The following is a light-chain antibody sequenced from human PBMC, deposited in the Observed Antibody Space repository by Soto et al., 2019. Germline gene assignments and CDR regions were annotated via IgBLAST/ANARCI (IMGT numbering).Light chain of an antibody. CDR1: KSLVYSDGNTY. Sequence: DVVMTQPPLSSPVTLGQPASISCRSSKSLVYSDGNTYLSWVQRRPGQPPRLLIYQPSKRFSGVPDRFRGDGSGTEFTLKISRVEPEDVGVYYCGPLSLFPLTFGQGTKVEI. CDR2: QPS. J-gene: IGKJ1*01. CDR3: GPLSLFPLT. V-gene: IGKV2-24*01.